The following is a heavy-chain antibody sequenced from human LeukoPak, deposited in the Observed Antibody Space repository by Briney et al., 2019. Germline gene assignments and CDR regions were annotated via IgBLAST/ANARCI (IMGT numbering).Heavy chain of an antibody. D-gene: IGHD3-10*01. CDR2: ISVYNNNT. Sequence: ASVKVSCKASGYTFTSYGISWVRQATGQGLEWMGWISVYNNNTKYAQKVQVRVTMTTDTSTSTAYMELRSLRSEDTAVYYCARANPGENAFDIWGQGTMVTVSS. J-gene: IGHJ3*02. CDR3: ARANPGENAFDI. CDR1: GYTFTSYG. V-gene: IGHV1-18*01.